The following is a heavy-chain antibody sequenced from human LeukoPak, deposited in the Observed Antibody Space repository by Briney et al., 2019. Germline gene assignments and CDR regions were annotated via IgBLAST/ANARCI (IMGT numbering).Heavy chain of an antibody. CDR3: ARETAYYYGSGSYSPPRY. Sequence: ASVKVSCKASGYTFTSYGISWVRQAPGQGLEWMGWISAYNGNTNYAQKLQGRVTMTTDTSTSTAYMELRSLRSDDTAAYYCARETAYYYGSGSYSPPRYWGQGTLVTVSS. V-gene: IGHV1-18*01. CDR2: ISAYNGNT. CDR1: GYTFTSYG. D-gene: IGHD3-10*01. J-gene: IGHJ4*02.